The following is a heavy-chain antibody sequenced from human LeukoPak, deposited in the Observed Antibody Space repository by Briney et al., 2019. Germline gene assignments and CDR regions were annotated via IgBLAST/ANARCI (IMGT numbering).Heavy chain of an antibody. J-gene: IGHJ4*02. CDR2: IWYDGSNK. CDR1: GFTFSNYD. CDR3: AKAPSRSSGWSIDY. V-gene: IGHV3-33*06. Sequence: GGSLRLSCAASGFTFSNYDMHWVRQAPGKGLEWVAVIWYDGSNKYYADSVKGRFTISRDNSKNTLYLQMNSLRAEDTAVYYCAKAPSRSSGWSIDYWGQGTLVTVSS. D-gene: IGHD6-19*01.